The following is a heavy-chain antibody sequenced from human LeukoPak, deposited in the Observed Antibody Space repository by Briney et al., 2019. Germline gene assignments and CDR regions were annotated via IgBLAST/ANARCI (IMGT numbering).Heavy chain of an antibody. D-gene: IGHD3-22*01. CDR3: ARTYYYDSRGPNWFDP. CDR2: MNPNSGNT. CDR1: GYTFTSYD. Sequence: ASVRVSCKASGYTFTSYDINWVRQAPGQGLEWMGWMNPNSGNTGYAQKFQGRVTMTRNTSISTAYMELSSLRSEDTAVYYCARTYYYDSRGPNWFDPWGQGTLVTVSS. J-gene: IGHJ5*02. V-gene: IGHV1-8*01.